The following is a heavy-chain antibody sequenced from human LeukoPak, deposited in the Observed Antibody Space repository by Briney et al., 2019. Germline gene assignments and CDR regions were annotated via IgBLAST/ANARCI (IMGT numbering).Heavy chain of an antibody. J-gene: IGHJ3*02. V-gene: IGHV4-59*12. D-gene: IGHD6-25*01. Sequence: GTLRLSCAASGFTFSNYGLSWIRQPPGKGLEWIGYIYYSGSTNYNPSLKSRVTISVDTSKNQFSLKLSSVTAADTAVYYCARVPHSSGAFDIWGQGTMVTVSS. CDR3: ARVPHSSGAFDI. CDR2: IYYSGST. CDR1: GFTFSNYG.